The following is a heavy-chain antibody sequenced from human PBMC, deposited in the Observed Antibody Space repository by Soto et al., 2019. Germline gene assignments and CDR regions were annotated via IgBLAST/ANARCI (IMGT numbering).Heavy chain of an antibody. V-gene: IGHV1-18*01. CDR3: ARDLRGCEEELDAFDI. J-gene: IGHJ3*02. D-gene: IGHD1-26*01. CDR1: GYTFTSYG. CDR2: ISAYNGNT. Sequence: QVQLVQSGAEVKKPGASVKVSCKASGYTFTSYGISWVRQAPGQGLEWMGWISAYNGNTNYAQKLQGRVTMTTDTSTSTAYMELRSLRADDTAVYYCARDLRGCEEELDAFDIWGQGTMVTVSS.